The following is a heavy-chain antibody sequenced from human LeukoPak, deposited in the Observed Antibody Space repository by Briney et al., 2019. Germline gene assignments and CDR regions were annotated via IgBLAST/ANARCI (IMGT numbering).Heavy chain of an antibody. D-gene: IGHD3-10*01. CDR2: INHSGST. V-gene: IGHV4-34*01. Sequence: SETLSLTCAVYGGSFSGYYWSWIRQPPGKGLEWSGEINHSGSTNYNPSLKSRVTISLDTSKNQFSLKLSSVTAADTAVYYCARGQVPQHQNYYGSGDRFDRWGQGTLVTVSS. CDR3: ARGQVPQHQNYYGSGDRFDR. J-gene: IGHJ5*02. CDR1: GGSFSGYY.